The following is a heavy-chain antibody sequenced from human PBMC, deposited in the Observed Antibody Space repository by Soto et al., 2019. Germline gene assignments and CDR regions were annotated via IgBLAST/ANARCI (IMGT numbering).Heavy chain of an antibody. Sequence: SETLSLTCAVYGGSFSGYYWSWIRQPPGKGLEWIGEINHSGSTNYNPSLKSRVTISVDTSKNQFSLKLSSVTAADTAVYYCARFLATMGEVDYYYYGMDVWGQGTTVTVSS. D-gene: IGHD5-12*01. V-gene: IGHV4-34*01. J-gene: IGHJ6*02. CDR2: INHSGST. CDR1: GGSFSGYY. CDR3: ARFLATMGEVDYYYYGMDV.